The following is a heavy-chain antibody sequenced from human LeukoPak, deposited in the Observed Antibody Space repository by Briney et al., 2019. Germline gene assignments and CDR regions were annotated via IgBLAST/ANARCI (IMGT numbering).Heavy chain of an antibody. CDR3: ASSYGRNNAFDI. CDR2: IYYSGST. CDR1: GGSISSSSYY. Sequence: SETLSLTCTVSGGSISSSSYYWGWIRQPPGKGLEWIGSIYYSGSTYYNPSLKSRVTISVDTSKNQFSLKLSSVTAADTAVYYCASSYGRNNAFDIWGQGTMVTVSS. D-gene: IGHD5-18*01. J-gene: IGHJ3*02. V-gene: IGHV4-39*07.